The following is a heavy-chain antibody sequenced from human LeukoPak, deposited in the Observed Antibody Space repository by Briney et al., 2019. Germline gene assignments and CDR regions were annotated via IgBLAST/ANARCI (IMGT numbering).Heavy chain of an antibody. J-gene: IGHJ5*02. V-gene: IGHV4-38-2*02. CDR2: IYHSGST. D-gene: IGHD2-15*01. Sequence: SETLSLTCTVSGYSISSGYYWGWIRQPPGKGLEWIGSIYHSGSTYYNPSLKSRVTMSIDTSKNQFSLKLSSVTAADTAVYYCAILAEYCNSGSCYLGWFDPWGQGTLVTVSS. CDR3: AILAEYCNSGSCYLGWFDP. CDR1: GYSISSGYY.